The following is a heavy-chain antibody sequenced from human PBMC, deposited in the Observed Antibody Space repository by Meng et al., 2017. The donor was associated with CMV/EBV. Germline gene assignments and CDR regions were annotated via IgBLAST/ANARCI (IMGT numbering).Heavy chain of an antibody. CDR1: GFTFSSYA. CDR2: ISYDGSNK. V-gene: IGHV3-30*04. Sequence: GESLKISCAASGFTFSSYAMHWVRQAPGKGLEWVAVISYDGSNKYYADSVKGRFTISRDNSKNTLYLQMNSLRAEDTAVYYCARSGYGSSTSCYEGWFDPWGQGTLVTVSS. CDR3: ARSGYGSSTSCYEGWFDP. D-gene: IGHD2-2*01. J-gene: IGHJ5*02.